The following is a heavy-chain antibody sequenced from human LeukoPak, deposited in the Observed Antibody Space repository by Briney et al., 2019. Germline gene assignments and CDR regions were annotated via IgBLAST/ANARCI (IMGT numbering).Heavy chain of an antibody. CDR3: ARVGRVSIYPSYMDV. CDR1: GFTFSTFP. CDR2: ITDDGRDT. D-gene: IGHD6-6*01. V-gene: IGHV3-30*04. Sequence: GGSLRLSCEASGFTFSTFPMHWVRQTPDKRLEWVAVITDDGRDTYYADSVKGRFTISRDNSKNTLYLQMNSLSPEDTAVVYCARVGRVSIYPSYMDVWGKGTTVTVSS. J-gene: IGHJ6*03.